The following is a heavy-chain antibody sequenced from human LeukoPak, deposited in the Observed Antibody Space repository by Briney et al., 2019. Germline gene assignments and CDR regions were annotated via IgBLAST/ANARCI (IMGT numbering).Heavy chain of an antibody. D-gene: IGHD3-10*01. J-gene: IGHJ3*02. CDR1: GYTFTDYY. Sequence: ASVKVSCTASGYTFTDYYMHWVRQAPGQGLEWMGWINPSSGGTNYAQKFQGRVTVTRDTSISTAYLELSRLRSDDTAVYYCAREHGSGGKGIDIWGQGTMVTVSS. CDR3: AREHGSGGKGIDI. V-gene: IGHV1-2*02. CDR2: INPSSGGT.